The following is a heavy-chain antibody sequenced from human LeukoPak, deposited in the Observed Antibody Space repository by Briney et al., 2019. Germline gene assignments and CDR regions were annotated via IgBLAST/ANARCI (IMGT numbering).Heavy chain of an antibody. D-gene: IGHD6-13*01. CDR2: IYYSGIT. J-gene: IGHJ4*02. V-gene: IGHV4-59*01. CDR1: GGSISSYY. Sequence: PSETLSLTCTVSGGSISSYYWNWIRQPPGKGLEWIGYIYYSGITNYNPSLKSRVTISVDTSKNQFSLKLNSVTAADTAVYYCARAASSWSFDYWGQGTLVTVSS. CDR3: ARAASSWSFDY.